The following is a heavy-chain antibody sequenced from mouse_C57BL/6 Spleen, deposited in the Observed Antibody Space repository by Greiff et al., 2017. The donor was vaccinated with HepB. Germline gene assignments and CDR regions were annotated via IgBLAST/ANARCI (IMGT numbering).Heavy chain of an antibody. CDR3: ARSQLGRYAMDY. Sequence: QVQLKESGAELVKPGASVKISCKASGYAFSSYWMNWVKQRPGKGLEWIGQIYPGDGDTNYNGKFKGKATLTADKSSSTAYMQLSSLTSEDSAVYFCARSQLGRYAMDYWGQGTSVTVSS. CDR2: IYPGDGDT. J-gene: IGHJ4*01. D-gene: IGHD4-1*02. V-gene: IGHV1-80*01. CDR1: GYAFSSYW.